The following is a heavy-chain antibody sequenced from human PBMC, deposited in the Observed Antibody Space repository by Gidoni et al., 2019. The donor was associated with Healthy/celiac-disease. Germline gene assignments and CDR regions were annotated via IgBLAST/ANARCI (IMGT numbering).Heavy chain of an antibody. CDR3: ARATSGDWFDP. CDR2: INHSGRT. J-gene: IGHJ5*02. Sequence: QVQLQQWGAGLLKPSETLSLTCAVYGGSFSGYYWSWIRQPPGKGLEWIGKINHSGRTNYTTSLRSRVTISVDTSKNQFSLKLSSVTAADTAVYYCARATSGDWFDPWGQGTLVTVSS. V-gene: IGHV4-34*01. CDR1: GGSFSGYY. D-gene: IGHD7-27*01.